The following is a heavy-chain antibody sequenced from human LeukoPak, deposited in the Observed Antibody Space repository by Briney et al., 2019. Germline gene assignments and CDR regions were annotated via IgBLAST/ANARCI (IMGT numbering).Heavy chain of an antibody. CDR1: GFTFSSYG. CDR2: ISYDGSNK. J-gene: IGHJ4*02. Sequence: QPGRSLRLSCAASGFTFSSYGMHWVRQAPGKGLEWVAAISYDGSNKYYADSVKGRFTISRDNSKNTLYLQMNSLRAEDTAVYYCAKDKGFFDYWGQGTLVTVSA. CDR3: AKDKGFFDY. V-gene: IGHV3-30*18.